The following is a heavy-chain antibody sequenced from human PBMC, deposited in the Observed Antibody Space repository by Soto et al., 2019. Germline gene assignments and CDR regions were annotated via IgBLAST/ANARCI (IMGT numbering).Heavy chain of an antibody. J-gene: IGHJ4*02. CDR1: GDSFTGFW. D-gene: IGHD6-19*01. Sequence: GESLKISCNVFGDSFTGFWIGWVRQMPGKGLEWVASIYPRDSDIRYNPSFQGQVTISADRSTTTAYLQWSSLKASDTAIYYCARQHPLDSRVWYDWGQGTLVTVS. CDR3: ARQHPLDSRVWYD. V-gene: IGHV5-51*01. CDR2: IYPRDSDI.